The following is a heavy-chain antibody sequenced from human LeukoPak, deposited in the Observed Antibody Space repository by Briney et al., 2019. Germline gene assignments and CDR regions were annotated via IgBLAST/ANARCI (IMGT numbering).Heavy chain of an antibody. D-gene: IGHD5-24*01. CDR3: ARQGPRRDGYNFNYRYDAFDI. Sequence: SETLSLTCTVSGYSISSGYYWGWIRQPPGKGLEWIGSIYHSGSTYYNPSLKSRVTISVDTSKNQFSLKLSSVTAADTAVYYCARQGPRRDGYNFNYRYDAFDIWGQGTMVTVSS. V-gene: IGHV4-38-2*02. CDR1: GYSISSGYY. J-gene: IGHJ3*02. CDR2: IYHSGST.